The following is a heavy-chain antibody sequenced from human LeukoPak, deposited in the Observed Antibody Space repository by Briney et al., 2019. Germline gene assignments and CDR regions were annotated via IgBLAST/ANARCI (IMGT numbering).Heavy chain of an antibody. D-gene: IGHD1-7*01. Sequence: GASVKVSCKASGYTFTTYGFSWVRQAPGLGLEWMGWISTYNGNTKYAQKFQGRVTMTTDTSTSTAYMELRSLISDDTAAYYCARDGTGTTATAIDHFDYWGQGTLVTVSS. CDR2: ISTYNGNT. J-gene: IGHJ4*02. V-gene: IGHV1-18*01. CDR1: GYTFTTYG. CDR3: ARDGTGTTATAIDHFDY.